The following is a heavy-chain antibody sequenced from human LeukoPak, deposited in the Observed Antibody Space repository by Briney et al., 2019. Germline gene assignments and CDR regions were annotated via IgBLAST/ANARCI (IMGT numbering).Heavy chain of an antibody. Sequence: SETLSLTCTVSGGSISSYYWSWIRQPPGKGLEWIGYIYYSGGTNYNPSLKSRVTISVDTSKNQFSLKLSSVTAADTAVYYCATLWELGSGVDYWGQGTLVTVSS. J-gene: IGHJ4*02. D-gene: IGHD1-26*01. CDR1: GGSISSYY. V-gene: IGHV4-59*08. CDR2: IYYSGGT. CDR3: ATLWELGSGVDY.